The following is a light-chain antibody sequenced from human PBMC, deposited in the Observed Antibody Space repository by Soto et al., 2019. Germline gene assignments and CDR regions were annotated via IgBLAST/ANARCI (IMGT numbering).Light chain of an antibody. CDR2: QDS. Sequence: SYELTQPPSVSVSPGQTASITCSGDKLGDKYACWYQQKPGQSPVVVIYQDSKRPSGIPERFSGSNSGNTATLTISGTQTMDEADYYCQAWDSGTHVVFGGGTKLTVL. CDR1: KLGDKY. CDR3: QAWDSGTHVV. V-gene: IGLV3-1*01. J-gene: IGLJ2*01.